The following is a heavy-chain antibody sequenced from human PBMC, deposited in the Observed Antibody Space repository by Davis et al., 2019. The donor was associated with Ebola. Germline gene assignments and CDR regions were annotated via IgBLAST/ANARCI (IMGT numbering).Heavy chain of an antibody. CDR3: ARGGEDIVVVVAATPFDY. Sequence: GGSLRLSCAASGFTFSSYAMHWVRQAPGKGLEWVAVISYDGSNKYYADSVKGRFTISRDNAKNSLYLHMNSLRAEDTAVYYCARGGEDIVVVVAATPFDYWGQGTLVTVSS. V-gene: IGHV3-30-3*01. CDR1: GFTFSSYA. CDR2: ISYDGSNK. J-gene: IGHJ4*02. D-gene: IGHD2-15*01.